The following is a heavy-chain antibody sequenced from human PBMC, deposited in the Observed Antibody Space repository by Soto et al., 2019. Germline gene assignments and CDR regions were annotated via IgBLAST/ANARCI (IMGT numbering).Heavy chain of an antibody. Sequence: EVQLLESGGGLVQPGGSLRLSCAASGFTFSTYAMTWVRQAPGKGLEWVAGTSGDGDVTYQADFAKGRFAISRDNSKNTLYLQMNSLRPEDTALYYCAKLYCSGTSCYPFYYYYGLDVWGQGTAVTVSS. CDR1: GFTFSTYA. V-gene: IGHV3-23*01. J-gene: IGHJ6*01. CDR3: AKLYCSGTSCYPFYYYYGLDV. CDR2: TSGDGDVT. D-gene: IGHD2-2*01.